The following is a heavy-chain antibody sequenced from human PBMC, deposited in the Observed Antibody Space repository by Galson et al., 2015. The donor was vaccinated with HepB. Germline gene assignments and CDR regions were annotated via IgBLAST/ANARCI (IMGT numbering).Heavy chain of an antibody. V-gene: IGHV3-30*04. Sequence: SLRLSCAASGFTFSSYAMHWVRQAPGKGLEWVAVISYDGSNKYYADSVKGRFTISRDNSKNTLYLQMNSLRAEDTAVYYCARDRSESGTFDYWGQGTLVTVSS. CDR3: ARDRSESGTFDY. CDR2: ISYDGSNK. CDR1: GFTFSSYA. J-gene: IGHJ4*02. D-gene: IGHD1-1*01.